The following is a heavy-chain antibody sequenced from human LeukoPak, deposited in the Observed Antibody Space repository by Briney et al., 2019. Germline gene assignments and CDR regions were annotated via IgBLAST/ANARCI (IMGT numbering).Heavy chain of an antibody. J-gene: IGHJ6*03. CDR2: INPNSGGT. CDR3: ARGLVGATLSDYYYYYVDV. V-gene: IGHV1-2*02. Sequence: ASVKVSCKASGYTFTGYYMHWVRQAPGQGLEWMGWINPNSGGTNYAQKFQGRVTMTGDTSISTAYMELTRLRSDDTAVYYCARGLVGATLSDYYYYYVDVWGKGTTVTISS. D-gene: IGHD1-26*01. CDR1: GYTFTGYY.